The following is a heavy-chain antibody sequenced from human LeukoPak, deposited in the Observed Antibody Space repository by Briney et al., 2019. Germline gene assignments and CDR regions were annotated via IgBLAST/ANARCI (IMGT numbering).Heavy chain of an antibody. Sequence: SETLSLTCAVSGVSISSSSWGSWVRQPPGKGLEGIGEIYHSGSTNYNPSLKSRVTISVDKSKNQFSLKLNSMTAADTAVYYCASSASSWYPDFFVIWGQGTMVTVSS. V-gene: IGHV4-4*02. CDR3: ASSASSWYPDFFVI. D-gene: IGHD6-13*01. CDR2: IYHSGST. J-gene: IGHJ3*02. CDR1: GVSISSSSW.